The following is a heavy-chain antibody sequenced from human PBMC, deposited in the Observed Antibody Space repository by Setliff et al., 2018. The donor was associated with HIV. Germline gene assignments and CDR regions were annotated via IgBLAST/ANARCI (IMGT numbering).Heavy chain of an antibody. CDR1: GYTFTSYA. D-gene: IGHD2-15*01. V-gene: IGHV1-69*05. J-gene: IGHJ4*02. CDR3: ARERRYCSGGSCSKFFDY. Sequence: GASVKVSCKASGYTFTSYAMHWVRQAPGQRLEWMGGIIPIFGTANYAQKFQGRVTITTDESTSTAYMELSSLRSEDTAVYSCARERRYCSGGSCSKFFDYWGQGTLVTVSS. CDR2: IIPIFGTA.